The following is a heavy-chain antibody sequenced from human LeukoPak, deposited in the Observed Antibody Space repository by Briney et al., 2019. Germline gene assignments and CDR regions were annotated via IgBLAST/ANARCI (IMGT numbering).Heavy chain of an antibody. V-gene: IGHV3-73*01. CDR1: GLTFSGSA. Sequence: PGGSLRVSCADSGLTFSGSALHWVRQASGKGLEWVGRIRRTANGYATAYAASVKGRFTISRDDSKNTAYLQMDSLKTEDTAVYYCTGNYYGSGSYADFDYWGQGTLVTVSS. CDR3: TGNYYGSGSYADFDY. CDR2: IRRTANGYAT. D-gene: IGHD3-10*01. J-gene: IGHJ4*02.